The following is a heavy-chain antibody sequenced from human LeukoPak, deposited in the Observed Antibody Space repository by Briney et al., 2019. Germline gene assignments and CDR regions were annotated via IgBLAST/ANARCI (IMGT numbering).Heavy chain of an antibody. V-gene: IGHV3-9*01. Sequence: GRSLRLSCAASGFRFDDYAMHWVRQAPGKGLEWVSSISWNSGTIAYVDSVKGRFTISRDNAKNSLYLQMNSLRAEDTAVYYCARGHWGMDPWGQGTLVTVSS. CDR2: ISWNSGTI. J-gene: IGHJ5*02. CDR1: GFRFDDYA. D-gene: IGHD7-27*01. CDR3: ARGHWGMDP.